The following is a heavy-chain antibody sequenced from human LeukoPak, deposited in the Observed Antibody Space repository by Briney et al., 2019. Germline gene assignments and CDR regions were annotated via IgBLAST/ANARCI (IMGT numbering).Heavy chain of an antibody. Sequence: SQTLSLTCTVSGGSLSSNDHYWTWIRQPPGKGLEWIGYIHHSGTAYYHPSSQSRVTMSVGPSKKQFSLKLRSVTATDTAVYYCARATIAMALGIPADAFDIWGQGTVVTVSS. CDR3: ARATIAMALGIPADAFDI. CDR1: GGSLSSNDHY. J-gene: IGHJ3*02. D-gene: IGHD2-21*01. V-gene: IGHV4-30-4*08. CDR2: IHHSGTA.